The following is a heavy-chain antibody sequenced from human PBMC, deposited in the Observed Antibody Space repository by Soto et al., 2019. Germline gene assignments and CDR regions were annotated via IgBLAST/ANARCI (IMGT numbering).Heavy chain of an antibody. CDR2: ISYDGSNK. V-gene: IGHV3-30-3*01. J-gene: IGHJ5*02. CDR1: GFTFSSYA. D-gene: IGHD6-19*01. CDR3: ARPLFMRALTGWLALAEAFDP. Sequence: GGSLRLSCAASGFTFSSYAMHWVRQAPGKGLEWVAVISYDGSNKYYADSVKGRFTISRDNSKNTLYLQMNSLRAEDTAVYYCARPLFMRALTGWLALAEAFDPWGQGTMVTVSS.